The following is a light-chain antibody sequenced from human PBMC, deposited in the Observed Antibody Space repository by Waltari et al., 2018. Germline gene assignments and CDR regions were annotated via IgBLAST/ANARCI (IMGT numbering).Light chain of an antibody. CDR2: GAS. V-gene: IGKV1-NL1*01. CDR1: QGISSS. J-gene: IGKJ1*01. CDR3: QQYYRFPQT. Sequence: DIQMTQSPSSLSASVGDRVTIICRASQGISSSLAWYQQKPGKAPTLLLFGASKLESGVPTRFSARGSGTDYTLTISSLQPEDFATYYCQQYYRFPQTFGQGTKVDIK.